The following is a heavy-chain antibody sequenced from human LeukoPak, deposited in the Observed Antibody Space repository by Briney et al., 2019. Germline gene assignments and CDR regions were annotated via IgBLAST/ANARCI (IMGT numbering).Heavy chain of an antibody. J-gene: IGHJ5*02. D-gene: IGHD3-16*01. V-gene: IGHV3-30*18. Sequence: PGGSLRLSCAASGFTFSSYGMHWVRQAPGKGLEWVAVISYDGSNKYYADSVKGRFTISRDNSKNTLYLQMNSLRAEDTAVYYCAKDRRIMITSGGVIDTWGQGTLVTVSS. CDR1: GFTFSSYG. CDR2: ISYDGSNK. CDR3: AKDRRIMITSGGVIDT.